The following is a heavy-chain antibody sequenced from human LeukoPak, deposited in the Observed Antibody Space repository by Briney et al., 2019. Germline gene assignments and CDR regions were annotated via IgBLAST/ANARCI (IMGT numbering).Heavy chain of an antibody. Sequence: AGGSLRLSCAASGITFGSYWMSWVRQAPGKGLEWVATIKQDGSQKEYMDSVKGRFTISRDNAKNSLYLQMNSLRPEDTAVYYCARDPTVTNFHDAFDIWGQGTMVTVSS. J-gene: IGHJ3*02. CDR3: ARDPTVTNFHDAFDI. D-gene: IGHD4-17*01. CDR1: GITFGSYW. V-gene: IGHV3-7*05. CDR2: IKQDGSQK.